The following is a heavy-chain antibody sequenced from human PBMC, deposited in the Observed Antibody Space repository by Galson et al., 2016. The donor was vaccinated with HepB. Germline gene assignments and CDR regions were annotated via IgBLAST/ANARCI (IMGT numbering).Heavy chain of an antibody. CDR1: GGSIRDDDVY. J-gene: IGHJ4*02. V-gene: IGHV4-39*01. CDR3: GTSSGTTEY. D-gene: IGHD1-7*01. Sequence: ETLSLTCTVSGGSIRDDDVYWGWIRQSPGKGLDYIGNIYSGGSTSFNPSLESRVTISVDTSKNQVSLRLTSVTAADTAVYYCGTSSGTTEYWGQGTLVTVSS. CDR2: IYSGGST.